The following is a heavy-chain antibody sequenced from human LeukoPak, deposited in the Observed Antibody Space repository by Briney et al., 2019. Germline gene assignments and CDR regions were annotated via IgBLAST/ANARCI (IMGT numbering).Heavy chain of an antibody. CDR2: ISAYNGNT. D-gene: IGHD3-10*01. CDR3: ARDLYGSGSYSFDY. V-gene: IGHV1-18*04. J-gene: IGHJ4*02. CDR1: GYTFTGYY. Sequence: GASVKVSCKASGYTFTGYYMHWVRQAPGQGLEWMGWISAYNGNTNYAQKLQGRVTMTTDTSTSTAYMELRSLRSDDTAVYYCARDLYGSGSYSFDYWGQGTLVTVSS.